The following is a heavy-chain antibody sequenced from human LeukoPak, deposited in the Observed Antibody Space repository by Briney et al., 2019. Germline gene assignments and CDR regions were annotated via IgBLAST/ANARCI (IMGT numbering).Heavy chain of an antibody. Sequence: KPGGSLRLSCAASGFTFSGYYMSWIRQAPGKGLEWVSYISSSGSTIYYADSVKGRFTISRDNAKNSLYLQMNSLRAEDTAVYYCARSNIVVVPAAMARPGWFDPWGQGTLVTVSS. CDR3: ARSNIVVVPAAMARPGWFDP. D-gene: IGHD2-2*01. CDR2: ISSSGSTI. J-gene: IGHJ5*02. CDR1: GFTFSGYY. V-gene: IGHV3-11*01.